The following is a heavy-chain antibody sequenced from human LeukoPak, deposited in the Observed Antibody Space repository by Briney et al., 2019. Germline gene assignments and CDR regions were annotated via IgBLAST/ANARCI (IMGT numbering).Heavy chain of an antibody. CDR1: GFTFSSYG. V-gene: IGHV3-30*18. Sequence: PGGSLRLSCAASGFTFSSYGMHWGRQAPAKGLEWVAVISYDGSNKYYADSVKGRFTISRDNSKNTLYLQMNSLRAEDTAVYYCAKLWDYYGSGSYYNLYYFDYWGQGTLVTVSS. D-gene: IGHD3-10*01. CDR3: AKLWDYYGSGSYYNLYYFDY. CDR2: ISYDGSNK. J-gene: IGHJ4*02.